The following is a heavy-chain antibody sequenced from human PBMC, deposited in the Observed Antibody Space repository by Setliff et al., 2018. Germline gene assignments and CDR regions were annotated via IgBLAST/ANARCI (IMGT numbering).Heavy chain of an antibody. J-gene: IGHJ4*02. CDR1: GYSISSGYI. CDR3: ARGGSNSGWSGFFDF. CDR2: IGHTGSI. Sequence: SETLSLTCTVSGYSISSGYIWGWIRQPPGKGLEWVGNIGHTGSINYNPSLASRLSISVDKSMNQFSLRLNSVTAADTAVYYCARGGSNSGWSGFFDFWGQGAQVTVSS. V-gene: IGHV4-38-2*02. D-gene: IGHD6-19*01.